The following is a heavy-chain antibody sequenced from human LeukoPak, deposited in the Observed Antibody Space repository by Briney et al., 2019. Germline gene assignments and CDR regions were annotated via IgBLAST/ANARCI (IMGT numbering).Heavy chain of an antibody. CDR3: ARGGYSSSWTNYYYYYGMDV. D-gene: IGHD6-13*01. V-gene: IGHV1-8*02. Sequence: ASVKVSCKASGYTFTGYYMHWVRQATGQGLEWMGWMNPNSGNTGYAQKFQGRVTMTRNTSISTAYMELSSLRSEDTAVYYCARGGYSSSWTNYYYYYGMDVWGQGTTVTVSS. CDR2: MNPNSGNT. J-gene: IGHJ6*02. CDR1: GYTFTGYY.